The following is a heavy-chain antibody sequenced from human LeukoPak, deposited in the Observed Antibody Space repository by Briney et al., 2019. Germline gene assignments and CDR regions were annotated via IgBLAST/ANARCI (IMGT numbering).Heavy chain of an antibody. J-gene: IGHJ5*02. CDR2: ISGSGGST. D-gene: IGHD3-22*01. V-gene: IGHV3-23*01. CDR1: RFTFSSYA. CDR3: ARDFPPYYYDSSGYNNWFDP. Sequence: PGGSLRLSCGASRFTFSSYAMSWVRQAPGKGLEWVSVISGSGGSTYYADSVKGRFTISRDNAKNSLYLQMNSLRAEDTAVYYCARDFPPYYYDSSGYNNWFDPWGQGTLVTVSS.